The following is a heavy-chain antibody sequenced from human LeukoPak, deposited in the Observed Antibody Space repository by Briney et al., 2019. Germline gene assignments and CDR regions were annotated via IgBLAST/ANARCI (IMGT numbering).Heavy chain of an antibody. V-gene: IGHV4-31*03. Sequence: PSETLSLTCTVSGGSISSGGYYWSWIRQHPGKGPEWIGYIHYSGDTYYSPSLKSRLTISVDTSKNQFSLRLRSVTAADTAVYYCARVVAYDSTGYYLYYFDYWGQGTLVTVAA. CDR3: ARVVAYDSTGYYLYYFDY. CDR1: GGSISSGGYY. CDR2: IHYSGDT. J-gene: IGHJ4*02. D-gene: IGHD3-22*01.